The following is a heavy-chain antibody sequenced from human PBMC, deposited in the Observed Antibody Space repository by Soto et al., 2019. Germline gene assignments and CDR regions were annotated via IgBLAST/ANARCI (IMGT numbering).Heavy chain of an antibody. D-gene: IGHD1-1*01. J-gene: IGHJ5*02. V-gene: IGHV2-70*04. CDR1: GFSLSTSGMR. Sequence: GSGSTLVNPTQTLTLTCTFSGFSLSTSGMRVSWIRQPPGKALEWLARIDWDDDKFYRTSLKTRLTISKDTSKNQVVLTMTNMDPVDTATYFCAKTGTDGSWFDPWGQGTLVTVSS. CDR3: AKTGTDGSWFDP. CDR2: IDWDDDK.